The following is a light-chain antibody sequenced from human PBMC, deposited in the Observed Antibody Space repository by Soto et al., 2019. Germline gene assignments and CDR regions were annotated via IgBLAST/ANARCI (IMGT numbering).Light chain of an antibody. V-gene: IGKV4-1*01. CDR3: QQYYSSPPT. CDR2: WAS. Sequence: DIVMTQSPDSLAVSLGERATINCKSSQSVLYSSNNKNYLAWYQQKPGQPPKLLIDWASTRESGVPDRFSGSGSGADFTLTISSLQAADVAVYYCQQYYSSPPTFGGGTKVEIK. J-gene: IGKJ4*01. CDR1: QSVLYSSNNKNY.